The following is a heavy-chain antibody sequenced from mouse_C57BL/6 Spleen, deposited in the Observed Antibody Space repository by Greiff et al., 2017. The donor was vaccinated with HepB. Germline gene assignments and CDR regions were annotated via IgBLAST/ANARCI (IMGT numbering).Heavy chain of an antibody. J-gene: IGHJ2*01. CDR3: ARSGDYDGGY. V-gene: IGHV1-50*01. CDR2: IDPSDSYT. D-gene: IGHD2-4*01. Sequence: QVQLQQPGAELVKPGASVKLSCKASGYTFTSYWMQWVKQRPGQGLEWIREIDPSDSYTNYNQKFKGKATLTVDTSSSTAYMQLSSLTSQDSAVYYCARSGDYDGGYWGQGTTLTVSS. CDR1: GYTFTSYW.